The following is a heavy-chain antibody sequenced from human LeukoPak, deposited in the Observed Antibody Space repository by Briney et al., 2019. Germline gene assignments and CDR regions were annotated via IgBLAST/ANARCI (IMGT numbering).Heavy chain of an antibody. J-gene: IGHJ4*02. D-gene: IGHD3-9*01. CDR2: ISYDGSNK. CDR1: GFTFSRYG. V-gene: IGHV3-30*03. CDR3: ARVRYFDWLGPFDY. Sequence: PGRSLRLSCAASGFTFSRYGMHWVRQAPGKGLEWVSVISYDGSNKYYADSVKGRFTISRDNSKKTLYLQMNSLRAEDTAVYYCARVRYFDWLGPFDYWGQGTLVTVSS.